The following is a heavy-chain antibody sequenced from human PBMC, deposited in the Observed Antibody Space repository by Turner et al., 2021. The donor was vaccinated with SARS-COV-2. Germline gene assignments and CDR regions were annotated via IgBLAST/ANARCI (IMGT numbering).Heavy chain of an antibody. CDR2: IYYSGST. V-gene: IGHV4-30-4*01. CDR3: ATRTVDLSGSYYCFDY. D-gene: IGHD1-26*01. CDR1: GGSISSGDYY. Sequence: QVQLQESGPGLVKPSQTLSLTCTVSGGSISSGDYYWSWIRQPPGKGLEWIGYIYYSGSTYYNPSLKSRVTISVDTSKNQFSLKLSSVTAADTAVYYCATRTVDLSGSYYCFDYWGQGTLVTVSS. J-gene: IGHJ4*02.